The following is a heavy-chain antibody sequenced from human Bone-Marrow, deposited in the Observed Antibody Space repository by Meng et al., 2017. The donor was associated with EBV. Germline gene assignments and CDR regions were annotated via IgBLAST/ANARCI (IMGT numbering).Heavy chain of an antibody. CDR2: INPNSGNT. Sequence: QVQLVQSGAEVKKPGASAKVSCRTSGYTFSSYEVNWVRQAPGQGPEWMGWINPNSGNTGFAQKIQGRVSMTWDTYTSTAYMELRNLRSEDTAVYYCARMGYWGQGTLVTVSS. V-gene: IGHV1-8*01. CDR1: GYTFSSYE. J-gene: IGHJ4*02. CDR3: ARMGY.